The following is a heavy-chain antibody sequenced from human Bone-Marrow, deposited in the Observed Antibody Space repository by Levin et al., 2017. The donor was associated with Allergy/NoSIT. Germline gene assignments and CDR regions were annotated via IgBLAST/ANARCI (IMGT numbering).Heavy chain of an antibody. D-gene: IGHD6-13*01. CDR1: GFTFSSYA. J-gene: IGHJ3*02. Sequence: GESLKISCAASGFTFSSYAMGWVRQAPGKGLEWVSVITTRGCGAYGDSVKGRFTISRDNSKNTLYLQMSSLRAEDTAVYHCAKTSPYGTSWLGSFDIWGPGTMVTVSS. CDR3: AKTSPYGTSWLGSFDI. CDR2: ITTRGCGA. V-gene: IGHV3-23*01.